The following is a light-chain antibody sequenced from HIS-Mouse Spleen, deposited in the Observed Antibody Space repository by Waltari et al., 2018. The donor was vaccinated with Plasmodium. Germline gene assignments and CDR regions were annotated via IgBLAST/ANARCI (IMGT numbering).Light chain of an antibody. CDR1: QSISSY. Sequence: DIQMTQYPSSLSASVRDRVTITCRASQSISSYLNWYQQKSVKATKLLIYAASSLQSGVPSRFCGSGSGTDFTLTISSLQPEDFATYYCQQSYSTPWTFGQGTKLEIK. V-gene: IGKV1-39*01. CDR2: AAS. CDR3: QQSYSTPWT. J-gene: IGKJ1*01.